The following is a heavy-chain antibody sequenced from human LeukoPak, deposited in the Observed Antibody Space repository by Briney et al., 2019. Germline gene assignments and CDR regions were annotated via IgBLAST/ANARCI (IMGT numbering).Heavy chain of an antibody. V-gene: IGHV4-59*01. D-gene: IGHD5-12*01. CDR2: IYYSGST. CDR3: ARGGSGYDSAVYFDY. J-gene: IGHJ4*02. CDR1: GGSISSYY. Sequence: SETLSLTCTVSGGSISSYYWSWIRQPPGKGLEWIGYIYYSGSTNYNPSLKSRVTISVDTSKNQFSLKLSSVTAADTAVYHCARGGSGYDSAVYFDYWGQGTLVTVSS.